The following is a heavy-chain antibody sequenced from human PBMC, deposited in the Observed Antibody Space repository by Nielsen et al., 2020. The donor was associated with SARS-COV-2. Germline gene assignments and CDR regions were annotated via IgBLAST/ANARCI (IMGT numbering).Heavy chain of an antibody. D-gene: IGHD3-3*01. V-gene: IGHV3-23*01. CDR3: ARATPQITIPGDD. CDR2: ISGSGGST. Sequence: WIRQPPGKGLEWVSAISGSGGSTYYADSVKGRFIISRDNSRDTMYLQMNNLRVDDTAVYYCARATPQITIPGDDWGQGTRVTVSS. J-gene: IGHJ4*02.